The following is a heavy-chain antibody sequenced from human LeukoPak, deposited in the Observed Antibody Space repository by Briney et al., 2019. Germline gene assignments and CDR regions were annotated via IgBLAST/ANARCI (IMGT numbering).Heavy chain of an antibody. V-gene: IGHV3-30*04. J-gene: IGHJ3*02. CDR1: GFTFSSYA. CDR2: ISYDGNHK. Sequence: PGGSLRLSCAASGFTFSSYAMHWVRQAPGEGLEWVAVISYDGNHKYYADSVKGRFTISRDNSKNTLYLQMNSLRAEDTAVYYCAKARIVVVTPGAFDIWGQGTMVTVSS. D-gene: IGHD2-21*02. CDR3: AKARIVVVTPGAFDI.